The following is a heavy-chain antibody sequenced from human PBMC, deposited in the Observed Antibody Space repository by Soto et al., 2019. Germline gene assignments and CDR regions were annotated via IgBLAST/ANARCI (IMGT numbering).Heavy chain of an antibody. Sequence: EVQLLESGGGLVQPGGSLRLSCAASGFTFTTYAMSWVRQAPGKGLEWVTAISGSGGSTYYTDSVKGRFTISRDNSKNTLYLQMNWLRAEDTAVYCCAKNWDTTFSSSSHWGQGTLVSVSS. V-gene: IGHV3-23*01. CDR1: GFTFTTYA. J-gene: IGHJ4*02. CDR3: AKNWDTTFSSSSH. CDR2: ISGSGGST. D-gene: IGHD6-6*01.